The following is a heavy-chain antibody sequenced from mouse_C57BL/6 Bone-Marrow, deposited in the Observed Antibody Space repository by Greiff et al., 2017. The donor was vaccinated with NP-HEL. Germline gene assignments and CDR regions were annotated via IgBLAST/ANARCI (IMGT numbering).Heavy chain of an antibody. J-gene: IGHJ2*01. D-gene: IGHD2-4*01. CDR1: GYTFTSYT. CDR2: ISPSSGYT. Sequence: QVQLQQSGAELARPGASVKMSCKASGYTFTSYTMHWVKQRPGQGLEWIGYISPSSGYTKYNQKFKDKATLTADKSSSTAYMQLSSLTSEDSAVYFCARLITTRVDYWGQGTTLTVSS. V-gene: IGHV1-4*01. CDR3: ARLITTRVDY.